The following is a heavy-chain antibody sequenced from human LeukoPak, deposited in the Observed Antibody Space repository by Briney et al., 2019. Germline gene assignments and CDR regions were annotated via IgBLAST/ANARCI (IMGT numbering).Heavy chain of an antibody. J-gene: IGHJ4*02. CDR2: ISYDGSNK. V-gene: IGHV3-30-3*01. CDR3: ALDYGDYALDY. Sequence: GGSLRLSCAASGFIFSSFAMSWVRQAPGKGLEWVAVISYDGSNKYYADSVKGRFTISRDNSKNTLYLQMNSLRAEDTAVYYCALDYGDYALDYWGQGTLVTVSS. CDR1: GFIFSSFA. D-gene: IGHD4-17*01.